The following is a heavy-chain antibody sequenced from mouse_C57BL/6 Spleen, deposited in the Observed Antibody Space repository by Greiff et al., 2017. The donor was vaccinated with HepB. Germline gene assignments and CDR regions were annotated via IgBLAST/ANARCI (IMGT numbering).Heavy chain of an antibody. CDR3: VSGWDGFAY. CDR1: GFSFNTYA. D-gene: IGHD4-1*01. V-gene: IGHV10-1*01. J-gene: IGHJ3*01. CDR2: IRSKSNNYAT. Sequence: EAGGGLVQPKGSLKLSCAASGFSFNTYAMNWVRQAPGKGLEWVARIRSKSNNYATYYADSVKDRFTISRDDSESMLYLQMNNLKTEDTAMYYCVSGWDGFAYWGQGTLVTVSA.